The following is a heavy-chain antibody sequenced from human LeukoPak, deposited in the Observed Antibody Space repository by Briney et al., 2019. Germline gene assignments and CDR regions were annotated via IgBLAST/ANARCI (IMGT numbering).Heavy chain of an antibody. CDR1: GFTFSSYA. Sequence: GGSLRLSCAPPGFTFSSYAMHWVPQAPAKGLEWXAVISYGGSNKYYADSVKGRFTISRDNSKNTLYLQMNSLRAEDTAVYYCARVIGLVDYFDYWGQGTLVTVSS. V-gene: IGHV3-30-3*01. D-gene: IGHD2/OR15-2a*01. CDR2: ISYGGSNK. CDR3: ARVIGLVDYFDY. J-gene: IGHJ4*02.